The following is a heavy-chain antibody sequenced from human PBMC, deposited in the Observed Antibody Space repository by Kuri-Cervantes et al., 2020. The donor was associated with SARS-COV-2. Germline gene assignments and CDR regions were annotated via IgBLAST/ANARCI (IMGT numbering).Heavy chain of an antibody. J-gene: IGHJ5*02. V-gene: IGHV4-34*01. CDR1: GVFFSGYY. CDR2: INHSGST. CDR3: AREGQDPGELLRWFDP. Sequence: SETLSLTCAVYGVFFSGYYWSWIRQPPGKGLEWIGEINHSGSTNYNPSLKSRVTISVDTSKNQFSLKLSSVTAADTAVYYCAREGQDPGELLRWFDPWGQGTLVTVSS. D-gene: IGHD3-10*01.